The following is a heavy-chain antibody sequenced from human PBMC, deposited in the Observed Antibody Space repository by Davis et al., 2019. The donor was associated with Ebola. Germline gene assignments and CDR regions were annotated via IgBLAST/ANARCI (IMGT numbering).Heavy chain of an antibody. CDR2: INPITGGT. V-gene: IGHV1-46*01. D-gene: IGHD3-22*01. CDR3: ASEGGRYYDSSGYVFDI. J-gene: IGHJ3*02. Sequence: ASVKVSCQASGYRFTSYYMHWVRQAPGQGLEWMGIINPITGGTSYAQNFQVRVNMTSDTSTSTVYMELSSLRSEDTAVYYCASEGGRYYDSSGYVFDIWGQGTMVKVSS. CDR1: GYRFTSYY.